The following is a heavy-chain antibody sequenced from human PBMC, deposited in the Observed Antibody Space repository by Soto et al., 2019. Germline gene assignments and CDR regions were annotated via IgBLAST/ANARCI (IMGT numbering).Heavy chain of an antibody. CDR2: IYYGGST. CDR1: GGSINSGGYY. CDR3: ARGFSSTSCYGN. V-gene: IGHV4-31*03. J-gene: IGHJ4*02. D-gene: IGHD2-2*01. Sequence: QVQLQESGPGLVKPSQTLSLTCTVSGGSINSGGYYWSWIRQHPEKGLEWIGYIYYGGSTFYNPSLTSRVTISLDTSQNQFSLELSSVTAADTAMYYCARGFSSTSCYGNWGQGTLVTVSS.